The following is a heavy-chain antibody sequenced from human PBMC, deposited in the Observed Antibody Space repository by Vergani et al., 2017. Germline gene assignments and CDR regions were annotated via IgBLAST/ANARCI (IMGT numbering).Heavy chain of an antibody. CDR2: ISGSGGST. V-gene: IGHV3-23*01. J-gene: IGHJ6*03. D-gene: IGHD3-3*01. CDR3: AKVWISFADFWSEDNTYYYMDV. Sequence: EVQLLESGGGLVQPGGSLRLSCAASGFTFSSYAMSWVRQAPGKGLEWVSAISGSGGSTYYADSVKGRFTISRDNSKNTLYLQMNSLRAEDTAVYYCAKVWISFADFWSEDNTYYYMDVWGKGTTVTVSS. CDR1: GFTFSSYA.